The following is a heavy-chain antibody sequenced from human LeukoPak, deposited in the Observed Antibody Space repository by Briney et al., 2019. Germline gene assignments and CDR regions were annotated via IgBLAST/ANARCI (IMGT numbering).Heavy chain of an antibody. CDR2: ISAYNGNT. CDR3: AREIADQLLYYMDV. Sequence: ASVKVSCKASGYTFTSYGISWVRQAPGQGLEWMGWISAYNGNTNYAQKLQGRVTMTTDTSTSTAYMELRSLRSDDTAVYYCAREIADQLLYYMDVWGKGTTVTVSS. J-gene: IGHJ6*03. CDR1: GYTFTSYG. V-gene: IGHV1-18*01. D-gene: IGHD2-2*01.